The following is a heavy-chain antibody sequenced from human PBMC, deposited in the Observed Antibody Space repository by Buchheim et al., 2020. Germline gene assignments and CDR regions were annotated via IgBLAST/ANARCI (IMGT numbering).Heavy chain of an antibody. CDR2: INHSGST. CDR3: ARGSTPAALFQH. D-gene: IGHD2-15*01. J-gene: IGHJ1*01. CDR1: GGSFSGYY. Sequence: QVQFQQWGAGLLKPSETLSLTCAVYGGSFSGYYWSWIRQPPGKGLEWIGEINHSGSTNYNPSLKSRVTISVDTSKNQFSLKLSSVTAADTAVYYCARGSTPAALFQHWGQGTL. V-gene: IGHV4-34*01.